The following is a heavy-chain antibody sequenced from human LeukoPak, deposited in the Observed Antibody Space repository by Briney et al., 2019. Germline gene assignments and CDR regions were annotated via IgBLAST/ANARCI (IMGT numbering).Heavy chain of an antibody. J-gene: IGHJ5*02. D-gene: IGHD2-2*03. Sequence: GGSLRLSCAASGFTFSSYGMHWVRQAPGKGLEWVAVISYDGSNKYYADSVKGRFTISRDNSKNTLYLQMNSLRAEDTAVYYCAGYCSSTSCFPWGQGTLVTVSS. CDR1: GFTFSSYG. CDR3: AGYCSSTSCFP. V-gene: IGHV3-30*03. CDR2: ISYDGSNK.